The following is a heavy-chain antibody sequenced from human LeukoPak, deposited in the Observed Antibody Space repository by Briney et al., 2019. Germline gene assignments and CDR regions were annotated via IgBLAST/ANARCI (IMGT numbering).Heavy chain of an antibody. Sequence: GSLRLSCSAPGFTFSSYAMHWVGQAPGKGLEYVSAISSNGGSTYYADSVKGRFTISRDNSKNTLYLQMSSLRAEDTAVYYCVKDRRKTGTTFDYWGQGTLVTVSS. CDR1: GFTFSSYA. CDR2: ISSNGGST. D-gene: IGHD1-1*01. J-gene: IGHJ4*02. V-gene: IGHV3-64D*09. CDR3: VKDRRKTGTTFDY.